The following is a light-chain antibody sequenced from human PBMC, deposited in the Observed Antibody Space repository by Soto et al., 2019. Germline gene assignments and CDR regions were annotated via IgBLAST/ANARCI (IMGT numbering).Light chain of an antibody. Sequence: QSVLTQPASVSGAPGQRVTISCTGSSCDVGAGYDVHWYQQLPGKAPKLLIYDNSNRPSGVPDRFSGSKSGTSASLAITGRLAEDEADYYCRCYDSSLSGVVFGGGTKLTVL. CDR1: SCDVGAGYD. V-gene: IGLV1-40*01. CDR3: RCYDSSLSGVV. J-gene: IGLJ2*01. CDR2: DNS.